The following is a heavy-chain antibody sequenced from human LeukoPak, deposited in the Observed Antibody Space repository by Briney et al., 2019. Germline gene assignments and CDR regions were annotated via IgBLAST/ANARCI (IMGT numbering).Heavy chain of an antibody. CDR2: IIGSAVNT. J-gene: IGHJ4*02. CDR1: GLTVSSYG. CDR3: ARDADGGNSDFDY. D-gene: IGHD4-23*01. Sequence: GESLRLSCGASGLTVSSYGMSWVRQAPGKGLEWVSTIIGSAVNTYYADSVKGRFTISRDDSKDTLYLQMNSLRAEDTALFYCARDADGGNSDFDYWGQGTLVTVSS. V-gene: IGHV3-23*01.